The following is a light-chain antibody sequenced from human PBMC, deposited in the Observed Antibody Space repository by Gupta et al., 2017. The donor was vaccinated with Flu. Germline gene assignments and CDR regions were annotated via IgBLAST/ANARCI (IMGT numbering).Light chain of an antibody. V-gene: IGKV3-11*01. CDR3: QQRSFWPPT. CDR2: DTS. J-gene: IGKJ3*01. Sequence: EVLLTQSPATVSLSPGERATLSCRASQSVSNYLAWYQHKPGQAPRLLTYDTSNRATGIPARFSGSGSGTDFSLTISSPEPEDVAVYYCQQRSFWPPTFGPGTKVDF. CDR1: QSVSNY.